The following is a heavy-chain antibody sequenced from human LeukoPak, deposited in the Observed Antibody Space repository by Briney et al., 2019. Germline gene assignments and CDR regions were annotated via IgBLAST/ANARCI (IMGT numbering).Heavy chain of an antibody. J-gene: IGHJ4*02. CDR2: INPSGGST. CDR1: GYIFTSYY. Sequence: ASVKVSCKASGYIFTSYYIHWVRQAPGQGLEWMGIINPSGGSTGYAQKFQGRVTMTRDMSTSTVYMELSSLRSEDTAVYYCARESLHSYYYDSSGYNCWGQGTLVTVSS. D-gene: IGHD3-22*01. CDR3: ARESLHSYYYDSSGYNC. V-gene: IGHV1-46*01.